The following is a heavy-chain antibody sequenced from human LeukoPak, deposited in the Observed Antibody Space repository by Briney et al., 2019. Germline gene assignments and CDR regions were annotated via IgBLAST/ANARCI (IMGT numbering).Heavy chain of an antibody. CDR1: GGTFSSYA. CDR3: ARVPGSSSLFWFDP. V-gene: IGHV1-69*06. D-gene: IGHD6-13*01. J-gene: IGHJ5*02. CDR2: IIPIFGTA. Sequence: SVKVSCKASGGTFSSYAISWVRQAPGQGLEWMGGIIPIFGTANYAQKFQGRVTITADKSTSTAYTELSSLRSEDTAVYYCARVPGSSSLFWFDPWGQGTLVTVSS.